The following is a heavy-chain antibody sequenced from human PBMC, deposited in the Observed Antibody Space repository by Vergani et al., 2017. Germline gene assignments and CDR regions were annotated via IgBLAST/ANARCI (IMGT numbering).Heavy chain of an antibody. V-gene: IGHV3-15*01. J-gene: IGHJ4*02. D-gene: IGHD6-19*01. CDR3: TTGWLGWNYFYY. Sequence: EVQLVESGGGLVKPGGSLRLSCAASGFTFSNAWMSWVRQAPGKGLVWVGRIKSKTDGGTTDYAAPVKGRFTISRYDSKNTLYLQMNSLKTEDTAVYYCTTGWLGWNYFYYWGQGTLVTVSS. CDR2: IKSKTDGGTT. CDR1: GFTFSNAW.